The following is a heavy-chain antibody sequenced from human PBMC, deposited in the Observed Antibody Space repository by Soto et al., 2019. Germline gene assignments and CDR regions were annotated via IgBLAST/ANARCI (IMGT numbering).Heavy chain of an antibody. CDR2: TDYRSKWYN. J-gene: IGHJ6*02. CDR1: GDSVSSTSPA. Sequence: SQTLSLTCGISGDSVSSTSPAWNWIRQSPSRGLEWLGRTDYRSKWYNDYAVSVKSRISINTDTSKNQFSLQLNSVTPEDTAVYYCARAHSNSWDYFRGMDVWGQGTTVTVS. V-gene: IGHV6-1*01. CDR3: ARAHSNSWDYFRGMDV. D-gene: IGHD6-13*01.